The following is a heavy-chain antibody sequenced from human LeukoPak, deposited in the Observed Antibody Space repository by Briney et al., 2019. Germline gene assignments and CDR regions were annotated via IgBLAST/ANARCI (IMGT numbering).Heavy chain of an antibody. CDR1: GYTFTSYG. CDR2: ISAYNGNT. V-gene: IGHV1-18*01. Sequence: ASAKVSCKASGYTFTSYGISWVRQAPGQGLEWMGWISAYNGNTNYAQKLQGRVTMTTDASTSTAYMELRSLRSDDTAVYYCARDGRFQKNYYHYYGMDVWGQGTTVTVSS. J-gene: IGHJ6*02. CDR3: ARDGRFQKNYYHYYGMDV. D-gene: IGHD3-3*01.